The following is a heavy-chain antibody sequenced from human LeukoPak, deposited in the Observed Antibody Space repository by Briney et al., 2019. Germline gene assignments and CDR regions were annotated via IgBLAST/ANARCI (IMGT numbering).Heavy chain of an antibody. Sequence: GRSLRLSCTASGFTFGDYAMSWFRQAPGKGLEWVGFIRSKAYGGTTEYAASVKGRFTISRDDSKSIAYLQMNSLKTEDTAVYYCTTDYYDSSGYYHYYGMDVWGQGTTVTVSS. CDR1: GFTFGDYA. CDR2: IRSKAYGGTT. V-gene: IGHV3-49*03. CDR3: TTDYYDSSGYYHYYGMDV. J-gene: IGHJ6*02. D-gene: IGHD3-22*01.